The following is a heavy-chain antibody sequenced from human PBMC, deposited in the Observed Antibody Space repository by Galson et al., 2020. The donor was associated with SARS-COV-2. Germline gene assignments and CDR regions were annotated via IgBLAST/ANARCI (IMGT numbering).Heavy chain of an antibody. CDR1: GFIFSDYA. Sequence: GESLKISCSASGFIFSDYAMHWVRQAPGKALEYVSALSPSGGTSFYADSVSGRFTMSRDNSKNMFYLQMTALRLEDTAFYYCLSYSSTRQNHWGQGTLVTVSS. CDR3: LSYSSTRQNH. D-gene: IGHD2-2*01. CDR2: LSPSGGTS. V-gene: IGHV3-64D*06. J-gene: IGHJ5*02.